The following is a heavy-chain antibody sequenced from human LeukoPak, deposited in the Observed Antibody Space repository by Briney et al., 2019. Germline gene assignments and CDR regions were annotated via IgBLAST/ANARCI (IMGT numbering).Heavy chain of an antibody. CDR3: APTAEAYTSWWKV. V-gene: IGHV1-2*02. D-gene: IGHD3-16*01. Sequence: ASVKVSWKASGYKFTDDYMRWVRQAPGQGLEFMGWINPDSGFTNYAQKFKGRVTMTRDTSISTAYLEVRSLTSDDTAVYYCAPTAEAYTSWWKVWGQGTLVTVSS. CDR1: GYKFTDDY. J-gene: IGHJ4*02. CDR2: INPDSGFT.